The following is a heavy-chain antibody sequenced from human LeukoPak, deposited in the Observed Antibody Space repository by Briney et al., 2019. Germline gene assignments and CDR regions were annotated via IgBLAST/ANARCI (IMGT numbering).Heavy chain of an antibody. D-gene: IGHD6-13*01. CDR2: ISPAGGTT. Sequence: QPGGSLRLSCAVSGFTFSSEAMGWVRQLPGGGLERVSTISPAGGTTYYAEPMKGRFTISRGNSKSTLYLQMNSLRVEDTAVYYCTKVRSGSSSWALRVFDYWGQGALVTVSS. CDR1: GFTFSSEA. CDR3: TKVRSGSSSWALRVFDY. J-gene: IGHJ4*02. V-gene: IGHV3-23*01.